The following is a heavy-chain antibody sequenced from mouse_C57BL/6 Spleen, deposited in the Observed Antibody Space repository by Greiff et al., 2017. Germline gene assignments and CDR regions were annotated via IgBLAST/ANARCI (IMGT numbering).Heavy chain of an antibody. J-gene: IGHJ4*01. CDR2: IDPSDSST. D-gene: IGHD1-1*01. V-gene: IGHV1-69*01. CDR3: ARGDGSSLYYYAMDC. Sequence: VQLQQPGAELVMPGASVKLSCKASGYTFTSYWMHWVKQRPGQGLEWIGEIDPSDSSTNYNQKFKGKSTLTVDKSSSTAYMQLSSLTSEYSAVYYCARGDGSSLYYYAMDCWGQGTSVTVSS. CDR1: GYTFTSYW.